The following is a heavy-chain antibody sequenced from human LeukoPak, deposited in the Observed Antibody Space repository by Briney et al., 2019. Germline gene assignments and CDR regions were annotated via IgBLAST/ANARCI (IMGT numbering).Heavy chain of an antibody. Sequence: GESLRISCKGSGYSFTSYWMGWVRQMPGKGLEWMGIIYPGDSDTRYSSSFQGQVTISADKSISTAYLQWSSLKASDTAMYYCARLAYHPASSARIWGQGTMVTVSS. CDR3: ARLAYHPASSARI. J-gene: IGHJ3*02. CDR2: IYPGDSDT. D-gene: IGHD3-22*01. CDR1: GYSFTSYW. V-gene: IGHV5-51*01.